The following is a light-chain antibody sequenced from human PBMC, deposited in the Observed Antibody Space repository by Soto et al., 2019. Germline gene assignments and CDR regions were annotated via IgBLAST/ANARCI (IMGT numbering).Light chain of an antibody. CDR1: SSDVGGYNY. V-gene: IGLV2-14*01. Sequence: QSVLTQPASVSGPPGQSITISCTGTSSDVGGYNYVSWYQQHPGKAPKLMIYEVSNRPSGVSNRLSGSKSGNTASLTISGLQAEDEADYYCSSYTSSSTWVFGGGTKVTVL. J-gene: IGLJ3*02. CDR2: EVS. CDR3: SSYTSSSTWV.